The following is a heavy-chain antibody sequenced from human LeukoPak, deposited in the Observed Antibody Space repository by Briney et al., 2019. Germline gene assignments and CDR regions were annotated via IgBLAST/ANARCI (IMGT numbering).Heavy chain of an antibody. V-gene: IGHV4-59*01. CDR3: GRDHWFDP. CDR1: GGFITSYY. CDR2: IYYNGNT. Sequence: SETLSLTCTVSGGFITSYYWGWIRQPPGKGLEWIGHIYYNGNTYYNPSLESRVTISVDTSKNQFSLRLSSVTAADTAVYYCGRDHWFDPWGQGTLVTVSS. J-gene: IGHJ5*02.